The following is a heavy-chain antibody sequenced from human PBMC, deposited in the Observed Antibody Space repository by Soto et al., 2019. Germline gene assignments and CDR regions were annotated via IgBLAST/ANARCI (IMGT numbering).Heavy chain of an antibody. CDR3: ATYGSESYKPTTFDY. CDR1: GGSISSGGYY. V-gene: IGHV4-31*03. CDR2: IYYSGST. Sequence: QVQLQESGPGLVKPSQTLSLTCTVSGGSISSGGYYWSWIRQHPGKGLEWIGYIYYSGSTYYNPSLKSRVTILVDTSKNQFSLKLSSVTAAYTAVYYCATYGSESYKPTTFDYWGQGTLVTVSS. J-gene: IGHJ4*02. D-gene: IGHD3-10*01.